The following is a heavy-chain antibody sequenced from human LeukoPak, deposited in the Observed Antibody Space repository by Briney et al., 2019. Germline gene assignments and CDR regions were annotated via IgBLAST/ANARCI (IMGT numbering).Heavy chain of an antibody. J-gene: IGHJ1*01. Sequence: PSETLSLTCAVSGGSISSGGYSWSWIRQPPGKGLEWIGYIYHSGSTYYNPSLKSRVTISVDTSKNQFSLKLSSVTAADTAVYYCARQAIGAQHWGQGTLVTVSS. CDR2: IYHSGST. V-gene: IGHV4-30-2*01. CDR3: ARQAIGAQH. CDR1: GGSISSGGYS.